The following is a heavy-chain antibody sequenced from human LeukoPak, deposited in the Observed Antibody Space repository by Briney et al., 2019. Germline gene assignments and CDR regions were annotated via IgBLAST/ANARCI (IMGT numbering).Heavy chain of an antibody. CDR3: ARRLKILGYCSGGSCPAPNDAFDI. CDR2: IKSDGSIT. CDR1: GFTFSSYW. Sequence: GGSLRLSCAASGFTFSSYWMHWVRHAPGKGLVGVSRIKSDGSITSYADSVKGRFTISRDNAKNTLYLQMNSLRAEDTAVYYCARRLKILGYCSGGSCPAPNDAFDIWGQGTMVTVSS. J-gene: IGHJ3*02. V-gene: IGHV3-74*01. D-gene: IGHD2-15*01.